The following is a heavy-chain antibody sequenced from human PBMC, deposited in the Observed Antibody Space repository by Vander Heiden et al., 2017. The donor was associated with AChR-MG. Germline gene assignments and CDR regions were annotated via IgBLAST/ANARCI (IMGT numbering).Heavy chain of an antibody. Sequence: EVQLVESGGGLVQPVGSRGLSCAAPGFTFSSYSMNWVRQAPGKGVEWVSYISSSSSTIYYADSVKGRFTISRDNAKNSLYLQMNSLRAEDTAVYYCARGWDYFDYWGQGTLVTVSS. J-gene: IGHJ4*02. CDR3: ARGWDYFDY. V-gene: IGHV3-48*01. CDR1: GFTFSSYS. CDR2: ISSSSSTI.